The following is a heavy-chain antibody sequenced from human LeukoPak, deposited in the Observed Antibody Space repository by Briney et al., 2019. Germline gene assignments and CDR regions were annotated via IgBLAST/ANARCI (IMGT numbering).Heavy chain of an antibody. V-gene: IGHV1-2*02. Sequence: ASVKVSCKASGYTFSGYYMHWVRQAPGQGLEWMGRINPNSGGTNYAQNFQGRVTMTRDTSISTAYMEVSRLTSDDTAVYYCARDGDAGAFDIWGQGTMVTVSS. CDR1: GYTFSGYY. J-gene: IGHJ3*02. CDR3: ARDGDAGAFDI. D-gene: IGHD7-27*01. CDR2: INPNSGGT.